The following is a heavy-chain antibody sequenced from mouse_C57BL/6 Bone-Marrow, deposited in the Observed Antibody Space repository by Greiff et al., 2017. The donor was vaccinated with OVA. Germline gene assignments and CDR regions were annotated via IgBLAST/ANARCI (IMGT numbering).Heavy chain of an antibody. J-gene: IGHJ1*03. D-gene: IGHD1-1*01. CDR3: ARNYDGIYWYFDV. V-gene: IGHV14-2*01. CDR1: GFNITDYY. Sequence: VQLQQSGAELVKPGASVKLSCTASGFNITDYYMHWVKQRTEQGLEWIGRIDPEDGETKYAPKFQGKATITADTSSNTAYLQLSSLPSEDTAVYYCARNYDGIYWYFDVWGTGTTVTVSS. CDR2: IDPEDGET.